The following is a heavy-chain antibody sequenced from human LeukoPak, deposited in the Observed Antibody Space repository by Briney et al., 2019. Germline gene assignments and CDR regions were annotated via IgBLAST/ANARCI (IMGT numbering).Heavy chain of an antibody. CDR1: GFTFSSYA. D-gene: IGHD4-17*01. J-gene: IGHJ4*02. CDR3: AKGGASVTRYVDY. Sequence: GGSLRLSCAASGFTFSSYAMHWVRQAPGKGLEWVAVISYDGSNKYYADSVKGRFTISRDNSQNTLYLQMNSLRPEDTAVYYCAKGGASVTRYVDYWGQGTLVTVSS. CDR2: ISYDGSNK. V-gene: IGHV3-30*04.